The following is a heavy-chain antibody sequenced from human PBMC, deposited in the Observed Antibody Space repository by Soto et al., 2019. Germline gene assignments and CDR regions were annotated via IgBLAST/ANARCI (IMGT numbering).Heavy chain of an antibody. J-gene: IGHJ3*02. CDR2: INHSGST. CDR1: GGSFXGYY. CDR3: ARERADAFDI. V-gene: IGHV4-34*01. Sequence: SETLSLTCAVYGGSFXGYYWSLIRQPPGKGLEWIGEINHSGSTNYNPSLKSRVTISVDTSKNQFSLKLSSVTAADTAVYYCARERADAFDIWGQGTMVTVSS.